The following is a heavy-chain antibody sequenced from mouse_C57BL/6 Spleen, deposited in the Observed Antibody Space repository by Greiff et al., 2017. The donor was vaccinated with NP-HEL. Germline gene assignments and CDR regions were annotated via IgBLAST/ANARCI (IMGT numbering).Heavy chain of an antibody. D-gene: IGHD1-1*01. CDR3: TTGSSYWFAY. J-gene: IGHJ3*01. V-gene: IGHV14-4*01. CDR2: IDPENGDT. Sequence: VHVKQSGAELVRPGASVKLSCTASGFNIKDDYMHWVKQRPEQGLEWIGWIDPENGDTEYASKFQGKATITADTSSNTAYLQLSSLTSEDTAVYYCTTGSSYWFAYWGQGTLVTVSA. CDR1: GFNIKDDY.